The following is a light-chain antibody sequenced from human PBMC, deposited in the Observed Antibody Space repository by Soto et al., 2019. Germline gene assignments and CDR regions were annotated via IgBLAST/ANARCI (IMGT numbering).Light chain of an antibody. Sequence: DIQMTQSPSSLSASVGDRITITCRASQSIGTYVNWHQQKPGKAPMLLIYGASNLQSGVPSRFSGSRSGIDFTLTISSLQPEDFATYYCQQSYSTSWTFGHGTKVEIK. CDR2: GAS. CDR1: QSIGTY. J-gene: IGKJ1*01. CDR3: QQSYSTSWT. V-gene: IGKV1-39*01.